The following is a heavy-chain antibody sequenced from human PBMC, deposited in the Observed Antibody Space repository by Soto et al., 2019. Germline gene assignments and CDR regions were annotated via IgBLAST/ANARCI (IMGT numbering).Heavy chain of an antibody. V-gene: IGHV3-9*01. CDR3: ASTSKRGY. D-gene: IGHD2-2*01. CDR2: ISWNSGTI. CDR1: GFSFDDYA. Sequence: EVQVVESGGGLVQPGRSLRLSCAASGFSFDDYAMHWVRQAPGKGLEWVSGISWNSGTIGYADSVKGRFTISRDNAKNSLYLQMNSLRAEDTAVYYCASTSKRGYWGQGTLVTVSS. J-gene: IGHJ4*02.